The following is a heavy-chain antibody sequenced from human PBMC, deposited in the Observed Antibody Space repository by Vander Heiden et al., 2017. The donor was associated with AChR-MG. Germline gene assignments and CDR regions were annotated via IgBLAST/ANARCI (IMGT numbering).Heavy chain of an antibody. J-gene: IGHJ6*02. CDR2: INHSGST. CDR3: ARVDRMVRGVIRYYYYGMDV. Sequence: QVQLQQWGAGLLKPSETLSLTCAVYGGSFSGYYWGWIRQPPGKGLEWIGEINHSGSTNHNPSLKSRVTISVDTSKNQFSLKLSSVTAADTAVYYCARVDRMVRGVIRYYYYGMDVWGQGTTVTVSS. V-gene: IGHV4-34*01. CDR1: GGSFSGYY. D-gene: IGHD3-10*01.